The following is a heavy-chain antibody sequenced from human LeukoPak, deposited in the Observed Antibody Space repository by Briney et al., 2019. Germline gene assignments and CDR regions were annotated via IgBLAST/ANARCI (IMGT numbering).Heavy chain of an antibody. CDR2: IRGSGGST. Sequence: GGSLRLSCAASGFTFSNYAMTWVRQAPGKGLEWVSVIRGSGGSTYSADSVKGRFTISRDNSKNTLFLQMSSLRPGDTAVYYCAKLPAADSAWWFDPWGQGTLVTVSS. D-gene: IGHD2-2*01. J-gene: IGHJ5*02. V-gene: IGHV3-23*01. CDR3: AKLPAADSAWWFDP. CDR1: GFTFSNYA.